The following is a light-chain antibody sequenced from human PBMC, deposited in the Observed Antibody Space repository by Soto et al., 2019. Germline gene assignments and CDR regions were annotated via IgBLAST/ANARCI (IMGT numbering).Light chain of an antibody. CDR1: SSDIGGYNY. CDR2: EVS. Sequence: QSALTQPPSASGSPGQSVTISCTGTSSDIGGYNYVSWYQQHPGKAPRLIIYEVSKRPSGVPDRFSGSKSANTASLTVSGLQSEDEANYYCSSYAGSRNSVVFGGGTKVTVL. CDR3: SSYAGSRNSVV. V-gene: IGLV2-8*01. J-gene: IGLJ2*01.